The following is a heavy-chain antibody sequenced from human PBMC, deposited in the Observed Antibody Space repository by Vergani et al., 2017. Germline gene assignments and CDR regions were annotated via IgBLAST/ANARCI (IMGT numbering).Heavy chain of an antibody. Sequence: QVQLQQWGGGLLKPSETLSLTCVVNGGSFTSYHWTWIRQSPGEGLEWVGDIDHTGRPDYNPSLKSRLTMSVDESRNQFSLTLNSVTATDTAIYFCARVNTETNGHLYYYYYMDVWGQGTAVTVS. CDR1: GGSFTSYH. V-gene: IGHV4-34*01. CDR2: IDHTGRP. J-gene: IGHJ6*03. D-gene: IGHD4-11*01. CDR3: ARVNTETNGHLYYYYYMDV.